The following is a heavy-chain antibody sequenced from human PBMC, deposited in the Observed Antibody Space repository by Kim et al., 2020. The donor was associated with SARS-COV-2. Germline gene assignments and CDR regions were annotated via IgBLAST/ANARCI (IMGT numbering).Heavy chain of an antibody. CDR3: NGWGEYSYGPSDAFDI. V-gene: IGHV1-69*13. D-gene: IGHD5-18*01. CDR1: GGTFSSYA. Sequence: SVKVSCKASGGTFSSYAISWVRQAPGQGLEWMGGIIPIFGTANYAQKFQGRVTITADESTSTAYMELSSLRSEDTAVYYCNGWGEYSYGPSDAFDIWGQGTMVTVSS. J-gene: IGHJ3*02. CDR2: IIPIFGTA.